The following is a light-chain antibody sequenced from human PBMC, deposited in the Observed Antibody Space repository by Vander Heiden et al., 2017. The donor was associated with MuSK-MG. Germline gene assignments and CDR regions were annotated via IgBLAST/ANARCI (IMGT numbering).Light chain of an antibody. V-gene: IGKV1-5*03. CDR3: QQYHQHAHYTPYT. CDR1: ESISTW. CDR2: ESS. Sequence: GDRVAITCRASESISTWLAWYQQKPGKAPKLLIYESSTLESGVPSRFSGSGSGTEFTLTISTLQPDELGVYYCQQYHQHAHYTPYTFGQGTKVDVK. J-gene: IGKJ2*01.